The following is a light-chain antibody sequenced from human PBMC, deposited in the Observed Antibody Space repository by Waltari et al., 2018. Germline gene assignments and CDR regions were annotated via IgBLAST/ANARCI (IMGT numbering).Light chain of an antibody. V-gene: IGLV2-11*01. CDR2: DVS. Sequence: QSALTQPRPVSGSPGQSVTISCTGTSSYVGSSNYVSWYQQHPGKAPKLMIYDVSKRPSGVPDRFSGSKSGNTASLTISGLQAEDEADYYCCSYAGSYAWVFGGGTKLTVL. CDR1: SSYVGSSNY. J-gene: IGLJ3*02. CDR3: CSYAGSYAWV.